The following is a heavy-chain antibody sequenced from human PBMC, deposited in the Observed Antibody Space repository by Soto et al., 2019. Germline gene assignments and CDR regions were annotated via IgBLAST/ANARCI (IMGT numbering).Heavy chain of an antibody. Sequence: SVKVSCKASGFTFFTSAVQWVRQARGQRLEWIGWIVVGSGNTNYAQKFQERVTITRDMSTNTAYMELSSLRSEDTAVYYCAADPYCGVDCYFDYWGQGTMVTVSS. CDR2: IVVGSGNT. CDR3: AADPYCGVDCYFDY. D-gene: IGHD2-21*02. V-gene: IGHV1-58*01. J-gene: IGHJ4*02. CDR1: GFTFFTSA.